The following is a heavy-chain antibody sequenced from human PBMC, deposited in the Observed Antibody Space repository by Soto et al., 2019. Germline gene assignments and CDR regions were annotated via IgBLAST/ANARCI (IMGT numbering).Heavy chain of an antibody. CDR2: IYYSGST. D-gene: IGHD1-26*01. CDR3: ARLTFSWELPGGDDAFDI. CDR1: GGSISSSSYY. V-gene: IGHV4-39*02. Sequence: SETLSLTCTVSGGSISSSSYYWGWIRQPPGKGLEWIGSIYYSGSTYYNPSLKIRVTISVDTSKNHFSLKLRSVTAADTAVYYCARLTFSWELPGGDDAFDIWGQGTMVTVSS. J-gene: IGHJ3*02.